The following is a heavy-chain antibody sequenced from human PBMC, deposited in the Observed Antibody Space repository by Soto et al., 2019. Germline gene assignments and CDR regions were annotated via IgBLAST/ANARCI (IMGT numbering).Heavy chain of an antibody. Sequence: SETLSLTCAVSGYSITTGYYWGWVRRPPGKGLEWIGSVYHSGRTSYNPSLESRVTISVDTSKNQFSLRLSSVTAADTAVYYCARGVNYYDSSGFYPRDYWGQGILVTVSS. CDR1: GYSITTGYY. J-gene: IGHJ4*02. D-gene: IGHD3-22*01. CDR3: ARGVNYYDSSGFYPRDY. V-gene: IGHV4-38-2*01. CDR2: VYHSGRT.